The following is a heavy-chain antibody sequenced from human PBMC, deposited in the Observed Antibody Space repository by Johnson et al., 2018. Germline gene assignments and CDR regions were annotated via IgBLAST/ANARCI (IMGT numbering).Heavy chain of an antibody. Sequence: QVQLVESGGGVVQPGRSLRLSCAASGFTFSSYGMHWVRQAPGKGLEWVAVISYDGSNKYYADSVKGRFTISRDNSKNTLYLQMNSLGAEDTAVYYCAKDYEQYLQHWGQGTLVTVSS. CDR1: GFTFSSYG. CDR3: AKDYEQYLQH. D-gene: IGHD3-16*01. J-gene: IGHJ1*01. V-gene: IGHV3-30*18. CDR2: ISYDGSNK.